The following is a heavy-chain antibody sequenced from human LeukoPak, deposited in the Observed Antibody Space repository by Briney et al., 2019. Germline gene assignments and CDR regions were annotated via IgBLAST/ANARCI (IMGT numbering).Heavy chain of an antibody. J-gene: IGHJ4*02. CDR1: GYTFTSYD. CDR2: MNPNSGNT. CDR3: ARGLRIVATTHFDY. D-gene: IGHD5-12*01. V-gene: IGHV1-8*03. Sequence: VASVKVSCKASGYTFTSYDINWVRQATGQGLEWMGWMNPNSGNTGYAQKFQGRVTITRNTSISTAYMELSSLRSEDTAVYYCARGLRIVATTHFDYWGQGTLVTVSS.